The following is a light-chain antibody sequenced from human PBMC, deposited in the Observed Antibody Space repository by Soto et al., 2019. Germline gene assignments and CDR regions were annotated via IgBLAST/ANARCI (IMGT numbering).Light chain of an antibody. V-gene: IGKV4-1*01. Sequence: IVMTQSPDSLAVSLGERAIINCKSSQSVLYSSNNQNYLAWYQQKPGQPPKLLIYWASIRESGVPDRFSGSGSVTDFTLTISGLQTEDVAVYYCQQYYTSPITFGGGTKVEIK. CDR2: WAS. CDR3: QQYYTSPIT. CDR1: QSVLYSSNNQNY. J-gene: IGKJ4*01.